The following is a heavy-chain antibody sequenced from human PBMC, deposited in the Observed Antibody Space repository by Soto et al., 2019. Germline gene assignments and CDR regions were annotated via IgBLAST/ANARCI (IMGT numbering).Heavy chain of an antibody. Sequence: QVQLVQSGAEVKKPGSSMKVSCKASGGTFSDFTVNWVRQAPGQGLEWMGRIIPILDIATAAQKFRGRLTITADKSTSTAYMELNSLRSEDTAMYYCRMNGYPFDYWGQGTLVTVSS. V-gene: IGHV1-69*02. CDR1: GGTFSDFT. D-gene: IGHD5-12*01. CDR3: RMNGYPFDY. CDR2: IIPILDIA. J-gene: IGHJ4*02.